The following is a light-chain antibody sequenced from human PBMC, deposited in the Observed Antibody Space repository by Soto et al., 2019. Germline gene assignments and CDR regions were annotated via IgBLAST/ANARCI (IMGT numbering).Light chain of an antibody. CDR2: AAS. V-gene: IGKV1-27*01. Sequence: DIQLTQSPSTLSASVGDRVTITCRASQSISSWLAWYQQKPGKAPKLLIYAASTLQSGVPSRFSGSGSGTDFTLTISSLQPEDVATYYCQKYNSALGTFGQGTKVDIK. CDR3: QKYNSALGT. CDR1: QSISSW. J-gene: IGKJ1*01.